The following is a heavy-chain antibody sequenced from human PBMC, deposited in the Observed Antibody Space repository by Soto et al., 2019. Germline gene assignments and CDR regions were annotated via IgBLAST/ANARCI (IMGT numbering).Heavy chain of an antibody. CDR1: GFTFSSYA. CDR3: ARSGSGYAFDY. CDR2: ISSNGGST. D-gene: IGHD5-12*01. J-gene: IGHJ4*02. V-gene: IGHV3-64*02. Sequence: EVQLVESGEGLVQPGGSLRLSCAASGFTFSSYAMHWVRQAPGKGLEYVSAISSNGGSTYYADSVKGRFTISRDNSKNTLYLPMGSLRAEDLAVYYCARSGSGYAFDYWGQGTLVTVS.